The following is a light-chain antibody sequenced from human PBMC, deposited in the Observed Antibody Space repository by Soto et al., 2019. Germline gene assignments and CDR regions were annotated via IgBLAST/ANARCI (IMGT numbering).Light chain of an antibody. Sequence: IVLTQSPATLSVSPGERVTLSCRASENVGTNLAWYQQSPGQPPRLLIYGSSTRATGISATFSGSGSRTEFTLTISSLQSEDSAVYYCQQSTDWGLSFGGGTRVEIK. V-gene: IGKV3D-15*01. CDR3: QQSTDWGLS. J-gene: IGKJ4*01. CDR2: GSS. CDR1: ENVGTN.